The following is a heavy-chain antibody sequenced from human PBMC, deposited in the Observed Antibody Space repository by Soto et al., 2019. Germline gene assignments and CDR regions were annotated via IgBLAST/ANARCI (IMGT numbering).Heavy chain of an antibody. J-gene: IGHJ4*02. CDR3: ARRAHSSASVGY. V-gene: IGHV4-39*01. D-gene: IGHD6-6*01. CDR2: IYYSGTT. Sequence: SETLSLPCTVSGGSISTTSYYWDWIRRPPGKGLEWIGSIYYSGTTYYNPSLKSRVTISVDTSENQFSLKLSSVTAADTAVYFCARRAHSSASVGYWGQGTLVTAPQ. CDR1: GGSISTTSYY.